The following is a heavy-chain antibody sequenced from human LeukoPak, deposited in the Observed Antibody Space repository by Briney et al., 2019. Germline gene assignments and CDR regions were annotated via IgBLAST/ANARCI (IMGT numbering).Heavy chain of an antibody. D-gene: IGHD3-10*01. CDR1: GGTFSSYA. J-gene: IGHJ3*02. CDR2: IIPIFGTA. Sequence: EASVKVSCKASGGTFSSYAISWVRQAPGQGLEWMGGIIPIFGTASYAQKFQGRVTITADESTSTAYMELSSLRSEDTAVYYYARGAYYGSGSYAFDIWGQGTMVTVSS. V-gene: IGHV1-69*01. CDR3: ARGAYYGSGSYAFDI.